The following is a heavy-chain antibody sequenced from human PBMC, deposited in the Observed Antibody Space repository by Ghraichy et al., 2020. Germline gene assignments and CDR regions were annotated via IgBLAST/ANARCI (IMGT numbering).Heavy chain of an antibody. D-gene: IGHD3-3*01. CDR1: GITFSNHG. Sequence: LSLTCAASGITFSNHGMHWVRQAPGKGLEWVTFIRSDGSDKYYGDSVTGRFTISRDNSKNTLYLQMNSLSAEDTAVYYCARDRGVRFLDSWGQGTLVTVSS. J-gene: IGHJ4*02. V-gene: IGHV3-30*02. CDR3: ARDRGVRFLDS. CDR2: IRSDGSDK.